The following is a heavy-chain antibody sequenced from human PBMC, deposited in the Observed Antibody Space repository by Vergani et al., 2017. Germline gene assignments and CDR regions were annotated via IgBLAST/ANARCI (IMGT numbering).Heavy chain of an antibody. D-gene: IGHD6-6*01. CDR2: IYYSGST. Sequence: QVQLQESGPGLVKPSETLSLTCTVSGGSISSYYWSWIRQPPGKGLEWIGYIYYSGSTNYNPTLNSRVTISVDTSKNQLSLELSSVTAADRAVYYCAGWGGLEQLLWGQGTLVTVSS. V-gene: IGHV4-59*01. J-gene: IGHJ4*02. CDR3: AGWGGLEQLL. CDR1: GGSISSYY.